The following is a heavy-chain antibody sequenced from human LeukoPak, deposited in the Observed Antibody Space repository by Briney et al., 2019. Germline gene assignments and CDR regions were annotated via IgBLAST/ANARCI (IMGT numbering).Heavy chain of an antibody. CDR1: GYTFTGYY. Sequence: ASVKVSCKASGYTFTGYYMHWVRQAPGQGLEWMGWINPNSGGTNYAQKFQGRVTMTRDTSISTAYMELSRLRSDDMAVYYCAVSYYDSSGYYRFDYWGQGTLVTVSS. CDR2: INPNSGGT. CDR3: AVSYYDSSGYYRFDY. V-gene: IGHV1-2*02. D-gene: IGHD3-22*01. J-gene: IGHJ4*02.